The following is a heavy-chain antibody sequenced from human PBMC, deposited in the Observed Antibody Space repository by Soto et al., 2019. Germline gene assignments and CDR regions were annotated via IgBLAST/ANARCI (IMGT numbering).Heavy chain of an antibody. CDR2: INAGNVNT. D-gene: IGHD4-4*01. V-gene: IGHV1-3*01. Sequence: ASVKVSCKASGYTFTSYAMHLVRQAPVQILELIVWINAGNVNTEYAQKFQGRFTITVYTCAITACIELSILISEYTAVYYCARTVTTVDWYFDLWGRGTMVTVSS. CDR3: ARTVTTVDWYFDL. CDR1: GYTFTSYA. J-gene: IGHJ2*01.